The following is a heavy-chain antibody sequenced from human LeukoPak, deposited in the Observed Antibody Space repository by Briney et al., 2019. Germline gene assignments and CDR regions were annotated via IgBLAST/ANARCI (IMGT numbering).Heavy chain of an antibody. CDR1: GYTFTSYG. D-gene: IGHD6-19*01. V-gene: IGHV1-69*13. CDR3: AREDKFSSGWYSGYFDY. CDR2: IIPIFGTA. Sequence: GASVKVSCKASGYTFTSYGISWVRQAPGQGLEWMGGIIPIFGTANYAQKFQGRVTITADESTSTAYMELSSLRSEDTAVYYCAREDKFSSGWYSGYFDYWGQGTLVTVSS. J-gene: IGHJ4*02.